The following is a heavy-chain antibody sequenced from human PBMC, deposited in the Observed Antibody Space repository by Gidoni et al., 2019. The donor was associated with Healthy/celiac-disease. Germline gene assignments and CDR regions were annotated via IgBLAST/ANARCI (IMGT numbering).Heavy chain of an antibody. V-gene: IGHV1-69*01. CDR2: IIPIFGTA. CDR3: ARPTERPAATPYYYYGMDV. D-gene: IGHD2-2*01. CDR1: GGTFSSYA. Sequence: QVQLVQSGAEVKKPGSSVKVSCKASGGTFSSYAISWVRQAPGQGLEWMGGIIPIFGTANYAQKFQGRVTITADESTSTAYMELSSLRSEDTAVYYCARPTERPAATPYYYYGMDVWGQGTTVTVSS. J-gene: IGHJ6*02.